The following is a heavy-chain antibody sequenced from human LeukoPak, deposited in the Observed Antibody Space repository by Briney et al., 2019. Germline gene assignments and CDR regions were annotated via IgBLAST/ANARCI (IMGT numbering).Heavy chain of an antibody. CDR2: IKQDGGEK. CDR3: VIGYSSSCYD. CDR1: GFTFSTYW. V-gene: IGHV3-7*01. D-gene: IGHD6-13*01. Sequence: GGSLRLSCAASGFTFSTYWMNWVRQAPGKGLEWVAKIKQDGGEKNYVDSVKGRFTISRDNAKNSVYLQMDSLRAEDTAVYYCVIGYSSSCYDWGQGTLVTVSS. J-gene: IGHJ4*02.